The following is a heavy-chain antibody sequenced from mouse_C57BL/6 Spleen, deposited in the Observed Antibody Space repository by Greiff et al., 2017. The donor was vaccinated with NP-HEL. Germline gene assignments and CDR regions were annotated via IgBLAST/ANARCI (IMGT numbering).Heavy chain of an antibody. CDR3: ATLYYGYGLGFAY. CDR2: IDPSDSET. Sequence: QVQLQQPGAELVRPGSSVKLSCKASGYTFTSYWMHWVKQRPIQGLEWIGNIDPSDSETHYNQKFKDKATLTVDKSSSTAYMQLSSLTSEDSAVYYCATLYYGYGLGFAYWGQGTLVTVSA. CDR1: GYTFTSYW. V-gene: IGHV1-52*01. D-gene: IGHD2-2*01. J-gene: IGHJ3*01.